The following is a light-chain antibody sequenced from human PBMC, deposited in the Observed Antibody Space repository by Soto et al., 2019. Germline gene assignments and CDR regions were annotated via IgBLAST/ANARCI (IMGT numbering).Light chain of an antibody. Sequence: EIVLTQSPGSLSLSPGERATLSCRASQSVTTNYLAWYQQKPGQAPRLLIYGASSGATGIPDRFSGSGSGTDFTLTISRLEPEDFAVYYCQEYSSSPVTFGQGTRLEIK. J-gene: IGKJ5*01. V-gene: IGKV3-20*01. CDR1: QSVTTNY. CDR3: QEYSSSPVT. CDR2: GAS.